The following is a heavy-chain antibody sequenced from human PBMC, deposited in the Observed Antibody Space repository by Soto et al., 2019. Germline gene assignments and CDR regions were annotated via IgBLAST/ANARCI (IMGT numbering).Heavy chain of an antibody. CDR1: GFTFSSYS. V-gene: IGHV3-48*01. J-gene: IGHJ4*02. CDR2: ISSSSSTI. CDR3: ARDYYDSSGCVDY. D-gene: IGHD6-19*01. Sequence: PGGSLRLSCAASGFTFSSYSMNWVRQAPGKGLGWVSYISSSSSTIYYADSVKGRFTISRDNAKNSLYLQMNSLRAEDTAVYYCARDYYDSSGCVDYWGQGTLVTVSS.